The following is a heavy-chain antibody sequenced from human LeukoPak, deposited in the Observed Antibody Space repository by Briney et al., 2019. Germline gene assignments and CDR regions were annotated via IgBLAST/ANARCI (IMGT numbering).Heavy chain of an antibody. Sequence: PGGSLRLSCAPSGLSFSSYTIHWVRQAPGKGLEWVAVISYDGSNKYYADSVKGRFTISRDNSKNTLYLQMNSLRAEDTAVYYCAKDQYSYGSLYYFDYWGQGTLVTVSS. CDR3: AKDQYSYGSLYYFDY. V-gene: IGHV3-30*18. D-gene: IGHD5-18*01. CDR2: ISYDGSNK. J-gene: IGHJ4*02. CDR1: GLSFSSYT.